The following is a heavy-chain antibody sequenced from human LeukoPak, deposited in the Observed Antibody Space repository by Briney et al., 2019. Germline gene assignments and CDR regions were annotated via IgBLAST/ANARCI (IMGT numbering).Heavy chain of an antibody. V-gene: IGHV3-7*03. CDR1: GFTLSNHW. CDR3: ARNNGMDV. J-gene: IGHJ6*02. CDR2: VNRDGSET. Sequence: GGSLRLSCAASGFTLSNHWMTWVRQVPGRGPEWVANVNRDGSETYYLGSVKGRFTISKDNAKNSLYLQMNSLRAEDTALYHCARNNGMDVWGQGTTVIVSS.